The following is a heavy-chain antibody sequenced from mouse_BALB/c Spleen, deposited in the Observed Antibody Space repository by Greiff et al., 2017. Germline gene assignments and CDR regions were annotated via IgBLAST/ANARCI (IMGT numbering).Heavy chain of an antibody. D-gene: IGHD1-2*01. Sequence: VKLVESGPSLVQPSQSLSITCTVSGFSLTSYGVHWVRQSPGKGLEWLGVIWRGGSTDYNAAFMSRLSITKDNSKSQVFFKMNSLQADDTAIYYCAKTITTATSFAYWGQGTLGTVSA. CDR1: GFSLTSYG. CDR3: AKTITTATSFAY. CDR2: IWRGGST. V-gene: IGHV2-5-1*01. J-gene: IGHJ3*01.